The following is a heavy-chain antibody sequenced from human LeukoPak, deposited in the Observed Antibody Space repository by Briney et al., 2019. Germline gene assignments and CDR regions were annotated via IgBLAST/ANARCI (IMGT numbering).Heavy chain of an antibody. J-gene: IGHJ4*02. V-gene: IGHV1-8*02. D-gene: IGHD6-6*01. CDR2: MNPNSGNT. CDR1: GYTFTSYD. Sequence: ASVKVSCKAPGYTFTSYDINWVRQATGQGLEWMGWMNPNSGNTGYAQKFQGRVTMTRNTSISTAYMELSSLRSEDTAVYYCARASSIAARGLKLTSHYWGQGTLVTVSS. CDR3: ARASSIAARGLKLTSHY.